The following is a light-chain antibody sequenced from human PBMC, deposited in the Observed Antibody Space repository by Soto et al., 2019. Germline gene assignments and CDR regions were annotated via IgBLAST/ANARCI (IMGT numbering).Light chain of an antibody. V-gene: IGKV3-11*01. CDR3: QQRSNWPPIT. CDR1: QRVSSY. CDR2: DAS. Sequence: EIVLTQSPVTLSLSPGERATLSCRASQRVSSYLAWYQQKPGQAPRLLIYDASNRATGIPARFSGSGSGTDFTLTIDNLEPEDFAVYYCQQRSNWPPITFGQGTRLEI. J-gene: IGKJ5*01.